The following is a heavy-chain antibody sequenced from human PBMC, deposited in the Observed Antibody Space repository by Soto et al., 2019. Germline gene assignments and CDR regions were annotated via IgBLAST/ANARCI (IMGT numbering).Heavy chain of an antibody. D-gene: IGHD3-9*01. Sequence: SETLSLTCTVSGGSISSYYWSWIRQPPGKGLEWIGYIYYSGSTNYNPSLKSRVTISVDTSKNQFSLKLSSVTAADTAVYYCARDILTGYFDYWGQGTLVTVSS. CDR3: ARDILTGYFDY. CDR1: GGSISSYY. J-gene: IGHJ4*02. V-gene: IGHV4-59*01. CDR2: IYYSGST.